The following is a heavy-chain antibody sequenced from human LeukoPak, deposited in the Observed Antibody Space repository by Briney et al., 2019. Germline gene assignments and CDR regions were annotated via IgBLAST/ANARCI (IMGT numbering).Heavy chain of an antibody. CDR2: INHSGST. CDR3: ARRRGAAADY. D-gene: IGHD6-13*01. CDR1: GGSISSYY. V-gene: IGHV4-34*01. Sequence: SETLSLTCTVSGGSISSYYWSWIRQPPGKGLEWIGEINHSGSTNYNPSLKSRVTISVDTSKNQFSLKLSSVTAADTAVYYCARRRGAAADYWGQGTLVTVSS. J-gene: IGHJ4*02.